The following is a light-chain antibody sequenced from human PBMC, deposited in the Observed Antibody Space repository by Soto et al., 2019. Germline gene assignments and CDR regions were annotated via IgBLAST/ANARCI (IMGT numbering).Light chain of an antibody. CDR2: EGS. CDR1: SSDVGSYNL. J-gene: IGLJ3*02. Sequence: QSVLTQPASVSGSPGQSITISCTGTSSDVGSYNLVSWYQQHPGKVPKLMIYEGSERPSGVSNRFSGSKSANTASLTISGLQAEDEADYFCCSYAGRTTWVFGGGTKLTVL. CDR3: CSYAGRTTWV. V-gene: IGLV2-23*01.